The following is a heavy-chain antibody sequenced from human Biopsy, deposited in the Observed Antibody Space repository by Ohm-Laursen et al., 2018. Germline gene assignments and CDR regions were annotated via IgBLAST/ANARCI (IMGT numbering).Heavy chain of an antibody. Sequence: TLSLTCTVYGESFNGYYWSWIRQTPGKGLEWIGEINHSGRTNYNPSLKSRVTISVDTSKNQFSLKVRSVAAADTAVYYCVRGVDYYDPYHYYALDVWGQGTTVTVSS. J-gene: IGHJ6*02. CDR3: VRGVDYYDPYHYYALDV. D-gene: IGHD3-22*01. CDR2: INHSGRT. V-gene: IGHV4-34*01. CDR1: GESFNGYY.